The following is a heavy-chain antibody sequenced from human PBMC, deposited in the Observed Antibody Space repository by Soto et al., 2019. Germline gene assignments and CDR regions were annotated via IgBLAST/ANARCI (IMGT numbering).Heavy chain of an antibody. J-gene: IGHJ2*01. D-gene: IGHD6-19*01. V-gene: IGHV1-2*04. CDR3: ARKLSSSGSQGWFDL. CDR1: GYTFTGYY. CDR2: INPNSGGT. Sequence: QVQLVQSGAEVKKPGASVKVSCKASGYTFTGYYMHWVRQAPGQGLEWMGWINPNSGGTNYAQKFQGWVTMTRDTSISTAYMELSRLRSDDTAVYYCARKLSSSGSQGWFDLWGRGTLVTVSS.